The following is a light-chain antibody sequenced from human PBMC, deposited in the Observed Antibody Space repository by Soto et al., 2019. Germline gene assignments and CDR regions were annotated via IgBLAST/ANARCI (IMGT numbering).Light chain of an antibody. CDR2: GAS. CDR3: QQYGSSRVT. Sequence: EIVLAQSPGTVSLSPGERATLSCRASQSVSSSYLAWYQQKPGQAPRLLIYGASSRATGIPDRFSGSGSGTDFTLTISRLEPEDFAVYYCQQYGSSRVTFGKGTRLEIK. J-gene: IGKJ5*01. V-gene: IGKV3-20*01. CDR1: QSVSSSY.